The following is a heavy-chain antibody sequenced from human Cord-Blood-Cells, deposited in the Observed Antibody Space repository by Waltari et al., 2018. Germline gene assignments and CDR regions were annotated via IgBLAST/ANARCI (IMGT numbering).Heavy chain of an antibody. CDR1: GFTFSSYE. CDR3: ARLLVLNYYFDY. V-gene: IGHV3-48*03. CDR2: ISSSGITI. D-gene: IGHD2-8*02. Sequence: EVQLVESGGGLVQPGGSLRLSCAASGFTFSSYEMNWVRQAPGMGLEWVSYISSSGITIYYADSVKGRFTISRDNAKNSLYLQMNSLRAEDTAVYYCARLLVLNYYFDYWGQGTLVTVSS. J-gene: IGHJ4*02.